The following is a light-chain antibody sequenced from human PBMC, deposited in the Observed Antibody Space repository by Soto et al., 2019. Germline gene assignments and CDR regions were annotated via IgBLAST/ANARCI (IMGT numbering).Light chain of an antibody. CDR3: SFYTSSRGDV. CDR2: NVS. V-gene: IGLV2-14*01. Sequence: QSALTQPASVSGSPGQSITISCTGTSSDVGGYNYVSWYQQHPGKAPKLMIYNVSNRPSGVPNRFSGFKSGNTASLTISGVQAEDEADYYCSFYTSSRGDVFGTGTKLTVL. CDR1: SSDVGGYNY. J-gene: IGLJ1*01.